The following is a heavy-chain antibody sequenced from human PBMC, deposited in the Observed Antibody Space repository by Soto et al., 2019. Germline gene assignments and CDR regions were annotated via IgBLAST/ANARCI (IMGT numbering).Heavy chain of an antibody. CDR3: ARDYDGFDY. Sequence: SETLSLTCDVSSVSITSSNWWTWVRQPPGKGLEWIGKISHSGTVNYNATLRSRVTISVDKPKNQLSLKLMSVTAADTAVYYCARDYDGFDYWGQGILVTVSS. CDR1: SVSITSSNW. J-gene: IGHJ4*02. CDR2: ISHSGTV. D-gene: IGHD3-16*01. V-gene: IGHV4-4*02.